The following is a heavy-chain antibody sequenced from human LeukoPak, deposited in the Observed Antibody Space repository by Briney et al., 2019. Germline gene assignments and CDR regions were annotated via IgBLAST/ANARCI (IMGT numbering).Heavy chain of an antibody. J-gene: IGHJ3*02. Sequence: KASETLSLTCAVSGGSISSNNWWSWVRQPPGKGLEWIGEIYHSGSTNYNPSLKSRVTISVDKSKNQFSLKLSSVTAADTAVYYCARDLRDGYSYGENDAFDIWGQGTMVTVSS. CDR3: ARDLRDGYSYGENDAFDI. CDR2: IYHSGST. CDR1: GGSISSNNW. D-gene: IGHD5-18*01. V-gene: IGHV4-4*02.